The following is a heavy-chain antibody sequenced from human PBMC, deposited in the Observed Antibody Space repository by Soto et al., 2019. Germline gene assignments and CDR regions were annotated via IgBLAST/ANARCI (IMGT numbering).Heavy chain of an antibody. CDR2: IIPIFGTA. D-gene: IGHD2-8*01. Sequence: SVKFSCKASGGTFSSYAISWVRQAPGQGLDCMGGIIPIFGTANYAQKFQGRVTITADESTSTAYMELSSLRSEDTAVYYCAVRLSNGVRHQALVYCGMDVWGQGTRVTVSS. CDR1: GGTFSSYA. CDR3: AVRLSNGVRHQALVYCGMDV. J-gene: IGHJ6*02. V-gene: IGHV1-69*13.